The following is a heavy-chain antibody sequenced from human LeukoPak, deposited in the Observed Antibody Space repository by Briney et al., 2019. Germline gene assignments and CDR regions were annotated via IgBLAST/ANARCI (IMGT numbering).Heavy chain of an antibody. D-gene: IGHD2-21*01. J-gene: IGHJ4*02. CDR3: ARYLAYCGGDCSYYFDY. CDR1: GGSISSGGYY. CDR2: IYHSGST. Sequence: SETLSLTCTVSGGSISSGGYYWSWIRQPPGKGLEWIGYIYHSGSTYYNPSLKSRVTISVDTSKNQFSLKLSSVTAADTAVYYCARYLAYCGGDCSYYFDYWGQGTLVTVSS. V-gene: IGHV4-30-2*02.